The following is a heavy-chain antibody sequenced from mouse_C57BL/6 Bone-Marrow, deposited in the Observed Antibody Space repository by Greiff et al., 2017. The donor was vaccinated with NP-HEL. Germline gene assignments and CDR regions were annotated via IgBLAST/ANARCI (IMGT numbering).Heavy chain of an antibody. Sequence: VQLQQSGPVLVKPGASVKMSCKASGYTFTDYYMNWVKQSHGKSLEWIGVINPYNGGTSYNQKFKGKATLTVDKSSSTAYMELNSLTSEDSAVYYCARGYVDWYFDVWGTGTTVTVSS. CDR1: GYTFTDYY. D-gene: IGHD1-2*01. V-gene: IGHV1-19*01. CDR2: INPYNGGT. CDR3: ARGYVDWYFDV. J-gene: IGHJ1*03.